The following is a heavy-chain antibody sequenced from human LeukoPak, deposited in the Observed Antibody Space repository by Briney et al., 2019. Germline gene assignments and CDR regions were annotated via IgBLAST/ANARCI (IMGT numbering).Heavy chain of an antibody. CDR1: RGSISSSRYY. J-gene: IGHJ4*02. V-gene: IGHV4-39*07. Sequence: TSETLSLTCTVSRGSISSSRYYWGWIRQPPGKGLEWIGSIYYSGSSYYNPSLKSRVTISVDTSKNQFSLKLSSVTAADTAVYYCARDPVDDYYDSSGYFDYWGQGTLVTVSS. CDR2: IYYSGSS. CDR3: ARDPVDDYYDSSGYFDY. D-gene: IGHD3-22*01.